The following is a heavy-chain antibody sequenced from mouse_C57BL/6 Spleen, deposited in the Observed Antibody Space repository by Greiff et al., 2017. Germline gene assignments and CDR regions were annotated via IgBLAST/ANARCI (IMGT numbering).Heavy chain of an antibody. J-gene: IGHJ2*01. Sequence: EVQLVESGGGLVQPGGSLSLSCAASGFTFTDYYMSWVRQPPGQALEWLGFIRNKANGYTTEYSASVKGRFTISRDNSQSILYLQMNALRAEDSATYYCARYRTGNFDYWGQGTTLTVSS. D-gene: IGHD4-1*01. CDR1: GFTFTDYY. V-gene: IGHV7-3*01. CDR2: IRNKANGYTT. CDR3: ARYRTGNFDY.